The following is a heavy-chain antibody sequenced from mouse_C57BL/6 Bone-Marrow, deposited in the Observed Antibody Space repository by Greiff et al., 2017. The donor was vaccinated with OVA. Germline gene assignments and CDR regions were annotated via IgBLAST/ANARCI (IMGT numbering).Heavy chain of an antibody. J-gene: IGHJ2*01. CDR2: IDPENGDT. Sequence: VQLQQSGAELVRPGASVKLSCTASGFNIKDYYMHWVKQRPEQGLEWIGWIDPENGDTEYASKFQGKATITADTSSNTAYLQLSSLTSEDTAVYYCTTNYSDYWGQGTTLTVSS. CDR3: TTNYSDY. V-gene: IGHV14-4*01. CDR1: GFNIKDYY.